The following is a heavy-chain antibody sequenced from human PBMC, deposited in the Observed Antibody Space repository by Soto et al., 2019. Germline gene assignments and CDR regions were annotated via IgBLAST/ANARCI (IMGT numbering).Heavy chain of an antibody. D-gene: IGHD3-3*01. V-gene: IGHV4-31*03. J-gene: IGHJ4*02. CDR3: ARAPVSPSIFGVALPYFFYY. CDR2: IFYSGSF. CDR1: GGSISSGTSY. Sequence: SETLSLTCTVSGGSISSGTSYWSWIRQRPGKGLEWIGYIFYSGSFYYTPSLRGRVMILADTSKNQFTLRLSSVTAADTAVYYCARAPVSPSIFGVALPYFFYYWGQGTLVTVSS.